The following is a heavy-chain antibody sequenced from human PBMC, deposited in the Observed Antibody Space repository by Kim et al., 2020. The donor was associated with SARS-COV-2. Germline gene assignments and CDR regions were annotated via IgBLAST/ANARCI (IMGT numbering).Heavy chain of an antibody. CDR2: ISGSGGST. J-gene: IGHJ6*02. V-gene: IGHV3-23*01. CDR3: AKRSKATMIVVVKGFGMDV. Sequence: GGSLRLSCAASGFTFSSYAMSWVRQAPGKGLEWVSAISGSGGSTYYADSVKGRFTISRDNSKNTLYLQMNSLRAEDTAVYYCAKRSKATMIVVVKGFGMDVWGQGTTVTVSS. CDR1: GFTFSSYA. D-gene: IGHD3-22*01.